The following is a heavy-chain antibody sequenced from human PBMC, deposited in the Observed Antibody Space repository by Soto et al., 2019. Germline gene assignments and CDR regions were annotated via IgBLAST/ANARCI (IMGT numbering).Heavy chain of an antibody. Sequence: QVQLQESGPGLVKPSETLSLTCTVSGGSISSYYWSWMRQPPGKGLEWIGYTYYSGSTNYNPSLKSRVTVPVDTSKNQLALKLGSVTAADTAVYYCAMRYGSALHIWGQGTMVTVAS. J-gene: IGHJ3*02. CDR2: TYYSGST. CDR1: GGSISSYY. V-gene: IGHV4-59*12. CDR3: AMRYGSALHI. D-gene: IGHD4-17*01.